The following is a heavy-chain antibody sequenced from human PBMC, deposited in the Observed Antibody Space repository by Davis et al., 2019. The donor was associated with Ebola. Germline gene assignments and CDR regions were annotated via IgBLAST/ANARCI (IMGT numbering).Heavy chain of an antibody. CDR2: IYYSGST. J-gene: IGHJ6*02. CDR3: ARTPTVTTDTPYYYGMDV. Sequence: MPSETLSLTCTVSGGSISSGGYYWSWIRQHPGKGLEWIGYIYYSGSTYYNPSLKSRVTISVDTSKNQFSLKLSSVTAADTAVYYCARTPTVTTDTPYYYGMDVWGQGTTVTVSS. D-gene: IGHD4-17*01. CDR1: GGSISSGGYY. V-gene: IGHV4-31*03.